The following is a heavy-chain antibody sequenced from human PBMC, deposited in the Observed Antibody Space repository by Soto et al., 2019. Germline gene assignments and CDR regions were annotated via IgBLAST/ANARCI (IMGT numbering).Heavy chain of an antibody. V-gene: IGHV1-8*01. D-gene: IGHD3-22*01. CDR2: MNPNSGNT. CDR3: ARGQVWGYYYDSSGYYRYFDL. J-gene: IGHJ2*01. Sequence: ASVKVSCKASGYTFTSYDINWVRQATGQGLEWMGWMNPNSGNTGYARKFQGRVTMTRNTSISTAYMELSSLRSEDTAVYYCARGQVWGYYYDSSGYYRYFDLWGRGTLVTVSS. CDR1: GYTFTSYD.